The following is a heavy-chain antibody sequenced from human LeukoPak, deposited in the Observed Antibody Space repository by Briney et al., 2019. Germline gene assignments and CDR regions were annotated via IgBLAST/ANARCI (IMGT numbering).Heavy chain of an antibody. D-gene: IGHD2-2*01. CDR1: GFTFSSYS. CDR2: ISSSSSYI. CDR3: ARDQGLSSSPYMDV. J-gene: IGHJ6*03. V-gene: IGHV3-21*01. Sequence: GGSLRLSCAASGFTFSSYSMNWVRQAPGKGLEWVSSISSSSSYIYYADSVKGRFTISRDNAKNSLYLKMNRLRAEDTAVYYCARDQGLSSSPYMDVWGKGTTVTVSS.